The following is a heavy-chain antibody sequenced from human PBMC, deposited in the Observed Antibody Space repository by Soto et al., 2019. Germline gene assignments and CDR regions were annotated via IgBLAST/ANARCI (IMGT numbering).Heavy chain of an antibody. J-gene: IGHJ4*02. CDR2: IYYSGRT. CDR3: ARQRTTVVTQAYFDH. Sequence: SETLSLTCIVSGESISSSSYYWGWIRQPPGKGLEWIGSIYYSGRTYYNPSFKSRVTISIDTSKNQFSLKLSSVTATDTAVYYCARQRTTVVTQAYFDHLGQGALVTVSP. D-gene: IGHD2-21*02. V-gene: IGHV4-39*01. CDR1: GESISSSSYY.